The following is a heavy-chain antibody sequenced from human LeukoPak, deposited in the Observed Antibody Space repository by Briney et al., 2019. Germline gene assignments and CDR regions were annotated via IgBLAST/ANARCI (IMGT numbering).Heavy chain of an antibody. J-gene: IGHJ6*02. CDR1: GITLSNYG. CDR3: AKRQRLVKVYYGMDV. V-gene: IGHV3-23*01. Sequence: GGSLRLSCAVSGITLSNYGMSWVRQAPGKGLEWVAGISDSGGRTNYADFVKGRFTISRDDSKNTLYLQMNSLKGEDTAVYYCAKRQRLVKVYYGMDVWGRGTTVTVSS. D-gene: IGHD6-13*01. CDR2: ISDSGGRT.